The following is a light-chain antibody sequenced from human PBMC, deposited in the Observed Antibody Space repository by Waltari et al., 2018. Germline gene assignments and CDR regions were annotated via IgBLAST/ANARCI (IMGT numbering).Light chain of an antibody. V-gene: IGKV1-12*01. CDR2: DAS. J-gene: IGKJ1*01. Sequence: DIQMTQSPSSVSASVGDRVTLTCRASQGISSRLAWCQQKPGKAPKLLIYDASSLHSGVPSRFSGSGSGTEFTLTIGSLQPEDFATYYCQQVDSFPRTFGQGTKVEVK. CDR1: QGISSR. CDR3: QQVDSFPRT.